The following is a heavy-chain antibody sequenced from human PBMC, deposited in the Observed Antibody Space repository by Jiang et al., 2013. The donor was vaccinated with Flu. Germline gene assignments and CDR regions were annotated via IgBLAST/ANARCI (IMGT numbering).Heavy chain of an antibody. CDR1: GFTFSSYD. J-gene: IGHJ3*02. CDR3: ARAGGDLYGVGEHDAFDI. V-gene: IGHV3-13*01. CDR2: IGTAGDT. D-gene: IGHD1-26*01. Sequence: VQLVESGGGLVQPGESLRLSCAASGFTFSSYDMHWVRQVTGKGLEWVSSIGTAGDTYYPDSVKGRFIISRENAKSSLSLQMNSLRAGDTAVYYCARAGGDLYGVGEHDAFDIWGQGTMVIVSS.